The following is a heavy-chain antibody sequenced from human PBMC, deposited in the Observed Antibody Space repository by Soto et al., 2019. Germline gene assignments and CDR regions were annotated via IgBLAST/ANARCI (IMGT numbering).Heavy chain of an antibody. CDR3: ANHVDTAMVTGGFDY. D-gene: IGHD5-18*01. V-gene: IGHV3-66*01. CDR1: GFTVSSNY. CDR2: IYSGGST. J-gene: IGHJ4*02. Sequence: GGSLRLSCAASGFTVSSNYMSWVRQAPGKGLEWVSVIYSGGSTYYADSVKGRFTISRDNSKNTLYLQMNSLRAEDTAVYYCANHVDTAMVTGGFDYWGQGTLVTVSS.